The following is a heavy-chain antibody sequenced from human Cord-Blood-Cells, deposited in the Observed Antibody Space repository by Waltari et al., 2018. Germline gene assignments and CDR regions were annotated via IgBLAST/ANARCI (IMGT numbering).Heavy chain of an antibody. CDR2: TYCRSKWCK. Sequence: QVQLQQSGPGLVKPSQTLPPTCAISGDSVSSNSGAWHWISQSTTRGLEWLGRTYCRSKWCKDYAVSVKSRIIIHPDTYKTQFYLQRNSVTPEDTAVYYGAREFLTITANWYFDLWGRGTLVTVSS. CDR1: GDSVSSNSGA. CDR3: AREFLTITANWYFDL. V-gene: IGHV6-1*01. D-gene: IGHD1-20*01. J-gene: IGHJ2*01.